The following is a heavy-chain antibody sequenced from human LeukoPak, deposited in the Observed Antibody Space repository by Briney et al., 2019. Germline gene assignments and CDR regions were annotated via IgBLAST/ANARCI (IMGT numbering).Heavy chain of an antibody. J-gene: IGHJ3*02. Sequence: PGGSLRLSCAASGFTFDDYAMHWVRQAPGKGLEWVSGISWNSGSIGYADSVKGRFTISRDNAKNSLYLQMNSLRAEDTAVYYCASAGTYSAYYYDSSGYDDAFDIWGQGTMVTVSS. CDR1: GFTFDDYA. V-gene: IGHV3-9*01. D-gene: IGHD3-22*01. CDR2: ISWNSGSI. CDR3: ASAGTYSAYYYDSSGYDDAFDI.